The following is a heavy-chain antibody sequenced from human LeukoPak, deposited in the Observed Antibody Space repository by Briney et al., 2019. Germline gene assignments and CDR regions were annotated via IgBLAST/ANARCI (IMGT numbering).Heavy chain of an antibody. D-gene: IGHD6-13*01. V-gene: IGHV1-8*01. CDR3: ARGRAAAGIGRGSLRKDGPIPFDP. J-gene: IGHJ5*02. Sequence: GASVKVSCKASGYTFTSYDINWVRQATGQGLEWMGWMNPNSGNTGYAQKFQGRVTMTRNTSISTAYMELSSLRSEDTAVYYCARGRAAAGIGRGSLRKDGPIPFDPWGQGTLVTVSS. CDR2: MNPNSGNT. CDR1: GYTFTSYD.